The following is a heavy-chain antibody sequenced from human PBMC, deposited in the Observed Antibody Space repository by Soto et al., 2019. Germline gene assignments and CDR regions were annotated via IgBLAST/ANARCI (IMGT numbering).Heavy chain of an antibody. J-gene: IGHJ4*02. Sequence: QITLKESGPTLVKPTQTLTLTCTFSGFSLSTTGVGVGWIRQPPGKALAWLALIYWDDDKRYSPSLKSRLTSTKDTSKNQVVLTMTNMDPVDTAIYYCAHRLRGTVTTGFDYWGQGTLVTVSS. D-gene: IGHD4-17*01. CDR2: IYWDDDK. CDR3: AHRLRGTVTTGFDY. V-gene: IGHV2-5*02. CDR1: GFSLSTTGVG.